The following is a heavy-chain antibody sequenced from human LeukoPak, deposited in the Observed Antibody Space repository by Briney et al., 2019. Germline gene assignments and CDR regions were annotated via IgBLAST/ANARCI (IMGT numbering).Heavy chain of an antibody. CDR3: AKDSGPFGELLDY. V-gene: IGHV3-33*06. J-gene: IGHJ4*02. CDR1: GFTFSSYG. Sequence: PGRSLRLSCAASGFTFSSYGMHWVRQAPGKGLEWVAVMWYDGSNKYYADSVKGRFTISRDNSKNTLYLQMNSLRAEDTAVYYCAKDSGPFGELLDYWGQGTLVTVSS. CDR2: MWYDGSNK. D-gene: IGHD3-10*01.